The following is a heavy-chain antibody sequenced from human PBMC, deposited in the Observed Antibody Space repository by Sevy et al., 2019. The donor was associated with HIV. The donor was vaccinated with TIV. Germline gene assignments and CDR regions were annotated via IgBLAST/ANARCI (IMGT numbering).Heavy chain of an antibody. CDR1: GYRFDNYA. CDR3: ARDLRPTYHFLGMDV. J-gene: IGHJ6*02. V-gene: IGHV3-9*01. Sequence: GGSLRLSCSGYGYRFDNYAMHWVRQPPGKGLEWVSGISWSSGSIDYADSVKGRFTISRDNAKNSLYLQMNSLRPEDTVLYFCARDLRPTYHFLGMDVWGHGTKVTVSS. D-gene: IGHD6-6*01. CDR2: ISWSSGSI.